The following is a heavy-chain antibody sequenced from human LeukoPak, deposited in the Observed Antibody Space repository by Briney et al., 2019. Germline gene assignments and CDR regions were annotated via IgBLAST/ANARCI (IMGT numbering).Heavy chain of an antibody. V-gene: IGHV4-34*01. D-gene: IGHD5-18*01. J-gene: IGHJ5*02. CDR2: INHSGST. CDR1: GGSFSGYY. Sequence: SETLSLTCAVYGGSFSGYYWSWIRQPPGKGLEWIGEINHSGSTNYNPSLKSRVTISVDTSKNQFSLKLSSVTAADTAVYYCARGYGVTAMVRDWFDPWGQGTLVTVSS. CDR3: ARGYGVTAMVRDWFDP.